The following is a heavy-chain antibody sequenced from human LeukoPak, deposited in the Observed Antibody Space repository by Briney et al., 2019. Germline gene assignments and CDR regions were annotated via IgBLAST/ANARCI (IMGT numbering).Heavy chain of an antibody. D-gene: IGHD6-19*01. J-gene: IGHJ4*02. CDR1: GFTFTSSA. V-gene: IGHV1-58*01. CDR3: ARERVAGPDGDY. Sequence: GASVKVSCKASGFTFTSSAVQWVRQARGQRLEWIGWIVVGSGNTNYAQKFQERVTITRDMSTSTAYMELSSLRSEDTAVYYCARERVAGPDGDYWGQGTLVTVSS. CDR2: IVVGSGNT.